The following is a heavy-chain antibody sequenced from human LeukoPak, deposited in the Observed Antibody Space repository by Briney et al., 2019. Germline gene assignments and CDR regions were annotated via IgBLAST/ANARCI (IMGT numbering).Heavy chain of an antibody. J-gene: IGHJ4*02. CDR3: ARGGYYDSSGYYYPRPFDY. V-gene: IGHV1-46*01. CDR2: INPSGGST. CDR1: GYTFTSYY. D-gene: IGHD3-22*01. Sequence: GSVKVSCKASGYTFTSYYMHWVRQAPGQGLEWMGIINPSGGSTSYAQKFQGRVTMTRDMSTSTVYMELSSLRSEDTAVYYCARGGYYDSSGYYYPRPFDYWGQGTLVTVSS.